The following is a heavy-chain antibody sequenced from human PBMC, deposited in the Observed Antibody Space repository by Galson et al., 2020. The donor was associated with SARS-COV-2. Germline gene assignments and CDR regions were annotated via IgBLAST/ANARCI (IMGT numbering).Heavy chain of an antibody. Sequence: GGSLRLSCAASGFTFNRYFMTWVRQAPGKGLEWVSSISDTGFTTYYADSVKGRFTVSRDNSKNTLFLQLNSLRGEDTAVYYCAKDRGGSGRYVDLDYWGQGTLVTVSS. CDR3: AKDRGGSGRYVDLDY. J-gene: IGHJ4*02. CDR2: ISDTGFTT. CDR1: GFTFNRYF. V-gene: IGHV3-23*01. D-gene: IGHD6-19*01.